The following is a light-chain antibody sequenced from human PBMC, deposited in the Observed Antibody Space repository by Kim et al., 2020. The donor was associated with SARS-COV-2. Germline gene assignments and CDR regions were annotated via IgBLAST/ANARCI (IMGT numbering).Light chain of an antibody. Sequence: SSELTQDPAVSVALGQTVRITCQGDSLRSYYASWYQQKPGQAPVLVIYGKNNRPSGIPDRFSGSSSGNTASLIITGAQAEDEADYYCNSRDSSGNHLVFGGGTQLTVL. CDR3: NSRDSSGNHLV. V-gene: IGLV3-19*01. CDR2: GKN. CDR1: SLRSYY. J-gene: IGLJ2*01.